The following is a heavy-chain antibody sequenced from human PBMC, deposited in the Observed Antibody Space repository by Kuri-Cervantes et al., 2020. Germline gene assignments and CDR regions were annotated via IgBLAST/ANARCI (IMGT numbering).Heavy chain of an antibody. CDR3: TSDPRINRFFDL. CDR2: SGSGGGT. J-gene: IGHJ2*01. V-gene: IGHV3-23*01. CDR1: GYTFSSYA. Sequence: GESLKISCAASGYTFSSYAMRWVRQAPGKGLEWVSTSGSGGGTSYADSVKGRFTISRDNSKNTLYLQMNSLRTEDTAVYYCTSDPRINRFFDLWGRGSLVTVSS. D-gene: IGHD3-16*01.